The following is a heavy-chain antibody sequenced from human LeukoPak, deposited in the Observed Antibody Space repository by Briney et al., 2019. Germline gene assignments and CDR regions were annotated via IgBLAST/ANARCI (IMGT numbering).Heavy chain of an antibody. Sequence: GGSLRLSCAASGFTFSSYSMNWVRQAPGKGLEWVSSISSSSSYIYYADSVKGRFTISRDNAKNSLYLQMNSLRAEDTAVYCCARDEERDIVVVDWGQGTLVIVSS. V-gene: IGHV3-21*01. CDR3: ARDEERDIVVVD. J-gene: IGHJ4*02. D-gene: IGHD2-15*01. CDR2: ISSSSSYI. CDR1: GFTFSSYS.